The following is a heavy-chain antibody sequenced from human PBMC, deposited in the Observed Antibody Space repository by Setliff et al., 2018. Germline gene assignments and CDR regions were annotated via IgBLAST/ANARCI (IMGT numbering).Heavy chain of an antibody. D-gene: IGHD1-26*01. J-gene: IGHJ6*03. CDR3: ARAPDSGTYYNLYPYYNDV. V-gene: IGHV4-59*08. Sequence: SETLSLTCTVSGDSISSYFWSWVRQPPGKGLEWVGFIFYTGFTNYNPSLKSRVTISVDTVKNQFSLRLSSLTAADTAVYYCARAPDSGTYYNLYPYYNDVWGKGTTVTVSS. CDR1: GDSISSYF. CDR2: IFYTGFT.